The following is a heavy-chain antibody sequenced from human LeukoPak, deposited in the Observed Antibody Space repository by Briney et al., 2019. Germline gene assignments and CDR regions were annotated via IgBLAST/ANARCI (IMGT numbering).Heavy chain of an antibody. Sequence: ASVKVSCKASGYTFTGYYMHWVRQAPGQGLEWMGGINPNSGGTNYAQKFQGRVTMTRDTSISTAYMELSSLRSEDTAVYYCARKDGSGIFDYWGQGTLVTVSS. V-gene: IGHV1-2*02. D-gene: IGHD3-10*01. CDR2: INPNSGGT. J-gene: IGHJ4*02. CDR3: ARKDGSGIFDY. CDR1: GYTFTGYY.